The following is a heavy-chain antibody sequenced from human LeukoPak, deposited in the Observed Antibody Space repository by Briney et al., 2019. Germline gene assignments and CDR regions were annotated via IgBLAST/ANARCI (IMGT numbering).Heavy chain of an antibody. CDR1: GFTFSNHG. CDR3: AKDDAWLRFGE. CDR2: ISPSGDIT. J-gene: IGHJ4*02. Sequence: TGGSLRLSCAASGFTFSNHGMNWVRQALGKWLEWVSGISPSGDITYYADSVKGRFTISRDNSKNTLYLEVISLTAEDTAVYYCAKDDAWLRFGEWSQGTLVTVSS. V-gene: IGHV3-23*01. D-gene: IGHD3-10*01.